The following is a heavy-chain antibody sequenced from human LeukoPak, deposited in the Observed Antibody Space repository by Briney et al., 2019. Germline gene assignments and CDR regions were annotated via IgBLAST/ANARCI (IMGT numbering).Heavy chain of an antibody. CDR2: ISGSGGST. CDR3: AKGGGYEAQYYYYYLDV. Sequence: GGSLRLSCTASGFTFSNYGMSWVRQAPGKGLEWVSGISGSGGSTYYADSVKGRFTISRDNSKNTLYLQMKSLRAEDTAVYYCAKGGGYEAQYYYYYLDVWGKGTTVTISS. V-gene: IGHV3-23*01. J-gene: IGHJ6*03. CDR1: GFTFSNYG. D-gene: IGHD5-12*01.